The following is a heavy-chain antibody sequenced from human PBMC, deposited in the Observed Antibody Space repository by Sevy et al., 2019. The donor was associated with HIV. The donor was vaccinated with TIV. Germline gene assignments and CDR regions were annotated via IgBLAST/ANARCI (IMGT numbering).Heavy chain of an antibody. CDR2: ISGSGGSGTKT. CDR1: GFTFSNYA. Sequence: GGSLRLSCAASGFTFSNYAMNWVRQAPGKGLEWVSGISGSGGSGTKTNYAHSVKGRFTISRDDSKNSLFLQLNSLRAEDTAIYYCARKYDSSGYFDYWGQGTLVTVSS. V-gene: IGHV3-23*01. D-gene: IGHD3-22*01. J-gene: IGHJ4*02. CDR3: ARKYDSSGYFDY.